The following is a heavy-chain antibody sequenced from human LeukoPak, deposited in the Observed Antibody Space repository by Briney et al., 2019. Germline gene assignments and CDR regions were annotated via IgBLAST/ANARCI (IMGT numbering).Heavy chain of an antibody. CDR2: ISGSGGST. CDR1: GFTFSSYA. J-gene: IGHJ4*02. V-gene: IGHV3-23*01. CDR3: AKGGHDIFTGSGLIDY. Sequence: GGSLRLSCAASGFTFSSYAMSWVRQAPGKGLEWVSAISGSGGSTYYADSVKGRFTVSRDNSKNTLYLQMNSLRAEDTAVYYCAKGGHDIFTGSGLIDYWGQGTLVTVSS. D-gene: IGHD3-9*01.